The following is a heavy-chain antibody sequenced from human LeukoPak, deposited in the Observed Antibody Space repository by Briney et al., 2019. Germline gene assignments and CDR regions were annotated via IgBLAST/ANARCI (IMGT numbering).Heavy chain of an antibody. CDR2: TYYTGTT. V-gene: IGHV4-30-4*01. CDR3: ARDRQQLVRGDYFDY. CDR1: GGSIGSGDYF. J-gene: IGHJ4*02. Sequence: SQTLWLTCTVSGGSIGSGDYFWSWIRQPPGRGLEWIGYTYYTGTTYYNPSLKSRVTISVDTSKNQFSLKLSSVTAADTAVYYCARDRQQLVRGDYFDYWGQGTLVTVSS. D-gene: IGHD6-13*01.